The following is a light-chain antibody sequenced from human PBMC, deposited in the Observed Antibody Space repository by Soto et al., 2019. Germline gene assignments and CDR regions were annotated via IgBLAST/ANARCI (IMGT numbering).Light chain of an antibody. J-gene: IGKJ5*01. V-gene: IGKV3-20*01. Sequence: EIVLTQSPGTLSLSPGERATLSCRASQSVSSSYLAWYQQKPGQAPRLLIYGASSRATGIPDRFSGSGSGTDFTLTISRLEPEDFAVYYCQQSGSSLPITVGPGTRLEIK. CDR3: QQSGSSLPIT. CDR1: QSVSSSY. CDR2: GAS.